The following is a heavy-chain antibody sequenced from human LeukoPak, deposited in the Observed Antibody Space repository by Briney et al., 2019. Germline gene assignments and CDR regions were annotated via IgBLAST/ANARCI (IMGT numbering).Heavy chain of an antibody. D-gene: IGHD3-10*01. V-gene: IGHV3-23*01. CDR1: GFTFSSYA. Sequence: GGSLRLSCAASGFTFSSYAMSWVRQAPGKELEWVSAISGSGGSTYYADSVKGRFTISRDNSKNTLYLQMNSLRAEDTAVYYCATLRGDLRGATSNWFDPWGQGTLVTVSS. J-gene: IGHJ5*02. CDR3: ATLRGDLRGATSNWFDP. CDR2: ISGSGGST.